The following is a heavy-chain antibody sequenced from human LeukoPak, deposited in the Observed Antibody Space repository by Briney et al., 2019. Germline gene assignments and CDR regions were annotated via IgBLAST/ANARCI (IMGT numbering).Heavy chain of an antibody. CDR3: AKDQKQLALYYYYGMDV. Sequence: GGSLRLSCAASGFTFSSYWMSWVRRAPGKGLEWVANIKQDGSEKYYVDSVKGRFTISRDNAKNSLYLQMNSLRAEDTAVYYCAKDQKQLALYYYYGMDVWGQGTTVTVSS. CDR2: IKQDGSEK. J-gene: IGHJ6*02. D-gene: IGHD6-6*01. V-gene: IGHV3-7*01. CDR1: GFTFSSYW.